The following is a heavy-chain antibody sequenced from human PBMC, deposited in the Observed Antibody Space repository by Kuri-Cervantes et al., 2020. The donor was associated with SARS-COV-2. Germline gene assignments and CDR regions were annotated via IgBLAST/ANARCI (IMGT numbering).Heavy chain of an antibody. V-gene: IGHV4-39*01. J-gene: IGHJ6*02. CDR3: ARGEYYDFWSGYYTTYYYYGMDV. Sequence: SETLSLTCTVSGGSISSSSYYWGWIRQPPGKGLEWIGSIYYSGSTYYNPSLKSRVTISVDTSKNQFSLELSSVTAADTAVYYCARGEYYDFWSGYYTTYYYYGMDVWGQGTTVTVSS. D-gene: IGHD3-3*01. CDR2: IYYSGST. CDR1: GGSISSSSYY.